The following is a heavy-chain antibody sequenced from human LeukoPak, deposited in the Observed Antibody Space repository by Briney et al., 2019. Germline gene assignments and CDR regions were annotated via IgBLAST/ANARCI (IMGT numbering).Heavy chain of an antibody. CDR2: IDSTSSYI. Sequence: GGSLRLSCAASGFTFNSYTMNWVRQAPGQGLEWVSSIDSTSSYIFYADSVKGRFTISRDNAQSSLFLQMDSLRVEDTAVYYCARESPGASLYWGQGTLVTVPS. CDR1: GFTFNSYT. V-gene: IGHV3-21*01. CDR3: ARESPGASLY. J-gene: IGHJ4*02.